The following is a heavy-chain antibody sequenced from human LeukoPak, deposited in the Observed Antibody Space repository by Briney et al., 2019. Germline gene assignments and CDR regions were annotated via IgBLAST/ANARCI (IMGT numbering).Heavy chain of an antibody. CDR2: IRYDGSNK. CDR1: GFTFSSYG. Sequence: GGSLRLSCAASGFTFSSYGMHWVRQAPGKGLEWVAFIRYDGSNKYYADSVKGRFTISRDNSKNTLYLQMNSLRAEDTAVYYCAKAAPSGGTYYYDSSGLLTFDYWGQGTLVTVSS. J-gene: IGHJ4*02. CDR3: AKAAPSGGTYYYDSSGLLTFDY. D-gene: IGHD3-22*01. V-gene: IGHV3-30*02.